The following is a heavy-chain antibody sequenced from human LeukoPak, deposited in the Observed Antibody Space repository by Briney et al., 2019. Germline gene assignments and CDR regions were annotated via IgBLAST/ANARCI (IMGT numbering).Heavy chain of an antibody. V-gene: IGHV3-23*01. Sequence: SGGSLRLSCAASGFTFSSYAMSWVRQAPGKGLEWVSFISGSGGSTYYADSVKGRFTISRDNSKNTLYLQMNSLRAEDTAVYYCAKRYYGSGRQPLDYWGQGTLVTVSS. CDR1: GFTFSSYA. CDR2: ISGSGGST. D-gene: IGHD3-10*01. CDR3: AKRYYGSGRQPLDY. J-gene: IGHJ4*02.